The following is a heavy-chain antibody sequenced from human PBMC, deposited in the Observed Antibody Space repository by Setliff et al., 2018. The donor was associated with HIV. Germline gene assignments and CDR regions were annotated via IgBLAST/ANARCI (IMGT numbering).Heavy chain of an antibody. CDR3: ARDVEAARLYGMDV. V-gene: IGHV1-8*02. CDR1: GYSFTSYA. J-gene: IGHJ6*02. CDR2: MNPNSGNT. D-gene: IGHD6-6*01. Sequence: ASVKVSCKASGYSFTSYAMNWVRQAPGQGLEWMGWMNPNSGNTGYAQKFQGRVTMATDTSTSTAYMELRRLTFDDTAVYYCARDVEAARLYGMDVWGQGTTVTVSS.